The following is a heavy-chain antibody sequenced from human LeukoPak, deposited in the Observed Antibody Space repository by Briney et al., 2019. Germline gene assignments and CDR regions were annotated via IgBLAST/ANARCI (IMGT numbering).Heavy chain of an antibody. Sequence: PGGSLRLSCAVSVFTFTNYLMSWVRQAPGKGLGWVSVIYSGGSTYYADSVKGRFTISRDNSKNTLYLQMNSLRAEDTAVYYCARGAPHMDVWGKGTTVTISS. CDR3: ARGAPHMDV. CDR2: IYSGGST. CDR1: VFTFTNYL. J-gene: IGHJ6*03. V-gene: IGHV3-53*01.